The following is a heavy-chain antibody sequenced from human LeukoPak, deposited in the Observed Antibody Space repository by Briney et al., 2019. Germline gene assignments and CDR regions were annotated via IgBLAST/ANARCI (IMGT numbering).Heavy chain of an antibody. D-gene: IGHD3-22*01. V-gene: IGHV1-69*13. J-gene: IGHJ4*02. Sequence: SVKVSCKASGGTFSSYAISGVRQAPGQGLEWMGGIIPIFGTANYAQKFQGRVTITADESTSTAYMELSSLRSEDTAVYYCATRETYYYDSSGYYGVYWGQGTLVTVSS. CDR1: GGTFSSYA. CDR2: IIPIFGTA. CDR3: ATRETYYYDSSGYYGVY.